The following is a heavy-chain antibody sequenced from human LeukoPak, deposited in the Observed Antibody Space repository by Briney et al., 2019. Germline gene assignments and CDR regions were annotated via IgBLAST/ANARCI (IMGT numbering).Heavy chain of an antibody. J-gene: IGHJ6*02. D-gene: IGHD1-14*01. CDR3: ARDRRKGMDV. Sequence: ASVKVSCKASGYTFTSYYMHWVRQAPGQGLEWMGLINPSGGSISYAQKFQGRVTMTRDSSTSTVYMELSTLRSDDTAVCYCARDRRKGMDVWGQGTTVTVSS. CDR2: INPSGGSI. CDR1: GYTFTSYY. V-gene: IGHV1-46*01.